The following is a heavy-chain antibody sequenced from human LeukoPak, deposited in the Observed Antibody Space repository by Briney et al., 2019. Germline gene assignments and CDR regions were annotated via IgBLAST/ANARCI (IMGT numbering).Heavy chain of an antibody. Sequence: GGSLRLSCAASGFTFSSYAMSWVRQAPGKGLEWVSVISGSGTSTYYADSVKGRFTISRDNSKNTLSLQMNSLRADVTAVYYCAKDESSGYYFFDYWGQGTLVTVSS. CDR2: ISGSGTST. V-gene: IGHV3-23*01. D-gene: IGHD3-22*01. CDR1: GFTFSSYA. J-gene: IGHJ4*02. CDR3: AKDESSGYYFFDY.